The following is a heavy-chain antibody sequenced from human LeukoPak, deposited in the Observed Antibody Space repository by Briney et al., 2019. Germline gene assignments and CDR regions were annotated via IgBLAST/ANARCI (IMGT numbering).Heavy chain of an antibody. CDR1: LLPASSYA. CDR2: ISGSGDRT. CDR3: AKDPTGGNIGAFDM. J-gene: IGHJ3*02. D-gene: IGHD2-8*02. V-gene: IGHV3-23*01. Sequence: GGSLRLSCAAPLLPASSYAMTWVRQAPGKGLEWVSSISGSGDRTMYADSVKGRFTISRDNFKNTLYLQMNSLRAEDTSVYHCAKDPTGGNIGAFDMWGEGTMVTVSS.